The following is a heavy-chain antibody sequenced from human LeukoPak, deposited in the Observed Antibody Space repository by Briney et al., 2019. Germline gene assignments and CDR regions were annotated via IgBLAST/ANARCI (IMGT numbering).Heavy chain of an antibody. J-gene: IGHJ4*02. Sequence: ASVKVSCKVSGKTLTELSMYWVRQAPGKGLEWMVRFDPEDGETIYGQKFQGRITLTEDTSTDTAYMELGSLRSEDTAVYYCTTDPTYYPDSSGYLVYWGQGTLVTVSS. CDR1: GKTLTELS. D-gene: IGHD3-22*01. CDR3: TTDPTYYPDSSGYLVY. CDR2: FDPEDGET. V-gene: IGHV1-24*01.